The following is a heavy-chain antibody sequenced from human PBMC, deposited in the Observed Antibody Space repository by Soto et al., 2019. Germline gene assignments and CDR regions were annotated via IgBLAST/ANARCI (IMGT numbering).Heavy chain of an antibody. CDR1: GGSISSGGYY. CDR3: ARGAGAAADFGRNWFDP. J-gene: IGHJ5*02. D-gene: IGHD6-13*01. V-gene: IGHV4-39*01. CDR2: IYYSGST. Sequence: SETLSLTCTVSGGSISSGGYYWSWIRQHPGKGLEWIGYIYYSGSTYYNPSLKSRVTISVDTSKNQFSLKLSSVTAADTAVYYCARGAGAAADFGRNWFDPWGQGTLVTVSS.